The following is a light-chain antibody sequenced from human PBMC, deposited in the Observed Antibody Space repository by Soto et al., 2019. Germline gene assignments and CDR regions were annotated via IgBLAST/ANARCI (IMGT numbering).Light chain of an antibody. CDR1: QSVSSN. CDR2: AAS. V-gene: IGKV3-15*01. Sequence: EIVMTQSPATLSVSPGEGATLSCRASQSVSSNLAWYQQKPGQAPRLLIYAASTRATGIPARFSGSGSGTEFTLTISSLQSEDLAVYYCQHYNNWPPWTVGQGTKVEIK. J-gene: IGKJ1*01. CDR3: QHYNNWPPWT.